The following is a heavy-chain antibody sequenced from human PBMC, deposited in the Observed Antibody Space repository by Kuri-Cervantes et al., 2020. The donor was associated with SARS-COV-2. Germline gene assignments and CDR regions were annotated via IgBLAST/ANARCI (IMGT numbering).Heavy chain of an antibody. J-gene: IGHJ5*02. CDR2: IRYDGSNK. CDR1: GFTFSSYG. Sequence: GESLKISCAASGFTFSSYGMHWVRQAPGKGLEWVAFIRYDGSNKYYADSVKGRFTISRDNSKNTLYLQMNSLRAEDTAVYYCAKSVPVRQQLPYNWFDPWGQGTLVTVSS. V-gene: IGHV3-30*02. D-gene: IGHD6-13*01. CDR3: AKSVPVRQQLPYNWFDP.